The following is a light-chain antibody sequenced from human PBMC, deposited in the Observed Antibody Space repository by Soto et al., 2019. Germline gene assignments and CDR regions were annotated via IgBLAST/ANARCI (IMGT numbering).Light chain of an antibody. Sequence: SALTQPRSVSGSPGQSVTISCTGTSSDVGGYNYVSWYQQHPGKAPKFIIFEVNKRPSGVPDRFSGSKSGNTASLTISGLQAEDEADYYCCAYAGTYVVFGGGTKLTVL. CDR3: CAYAGTYVV. CDR1: SSDVGGYNY. J-gene: IGLJ2*01. CDR2: EVN. V-gene: IGLV2-11*01.